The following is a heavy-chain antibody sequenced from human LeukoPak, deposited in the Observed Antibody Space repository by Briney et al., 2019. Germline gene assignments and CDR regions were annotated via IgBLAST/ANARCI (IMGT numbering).Heavy chain of an antibody. CDR3: ARDKIVGATYFDY. D-gene: IGHD1-26*01. V-gene: IGHV3-7*01. CDR1: GFTFFNYH. CDR2: IKQDGSEK. Sequence: GGSLRLSCAASGFTFFNYHMNWVRQAPGKGLEWVANIKQDGSEKYYVDSVKGRFTISRDNAKNSLYLQMNSLRAEDTAVYYCARDKIVGATYFDYWGQGTLVTVSS. J-gene: IGHJ4*02.